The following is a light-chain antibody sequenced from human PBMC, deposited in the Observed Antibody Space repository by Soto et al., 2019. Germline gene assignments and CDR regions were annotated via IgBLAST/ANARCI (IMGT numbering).Light chain of an antibody. V-gene: IGKV1D-13*01. J-gene: IGKJ4*01. Sequence: IQMTQSPSSLSASVGDRVTITCRASQSISSYLNWYQQKPGKAPKLLIYDASSLESGVPSRFSGSGSGTEFTLTISRLQPDDFATYYCQQFNNYLTFGGGTKVDIK. CDR3: QQFNNYLT. CDR1: QSISSY. CDR2: DAS.